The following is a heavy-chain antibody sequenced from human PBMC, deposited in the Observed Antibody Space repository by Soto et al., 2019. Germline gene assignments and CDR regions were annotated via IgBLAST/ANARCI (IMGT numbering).Heavy chain of an antibody. D-gene: IGHD2-8*01. Sequence: VQLVQSGAEVKRPGSSVKVSCKAPVGTFSDYNIAWVRQARGQGLEWMGRIIPKLGITNYAHKFQDRVRITVYKATSTAYMELTSLRYEDTAVYFCARVEGTRTTNFYHYMDVWGEGTSVTVS. CDR1: VGTFSDYN. J-gene: IGHJ6*03. CDR2: IIPKLGIT. CDR3: ARVEGTRTTNFYHYMDV. V-gene: IGHV1-69*02.